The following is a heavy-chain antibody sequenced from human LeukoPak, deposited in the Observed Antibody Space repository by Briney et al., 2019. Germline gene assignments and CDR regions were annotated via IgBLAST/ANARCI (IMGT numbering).Heavy chain of an antibody. D-gene: IGHD6-13*01. V-gene: IGHV4-30-4*08. CDR1: SASISSTNYN. CDR3: ARGDPIAAADFDL. J-gene: IGHJ2*01. CDR2: IYYSGST. Sequence: PSETLSLTCTVSSASISSTNYNWGWLRQPPGKGLEWIGYIYYSGSTYYNPSLKSRVTISVDTSKNQFSLKLSSVTAADTAVYYCARGDPIAAADFDLWGRGTLVTVSS.